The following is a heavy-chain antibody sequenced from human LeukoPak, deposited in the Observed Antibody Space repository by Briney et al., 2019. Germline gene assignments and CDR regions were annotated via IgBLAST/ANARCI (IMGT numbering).Heavy chain of an antibody. J-gene: IGHJ4*02. V-gene: IGHV3-15*01. CDR3: TTIQLHNYGLNFDY. D-gene: IGHD5-18*01. CDR1: GFTFTNIW. Sequence: PGGSLRLSCSASGFTFTNIWMSWVRQAPGKGLEWVGHIKSQIDGGTTEFVAPVKGRFTISRDDSKNTVYLQMNSLTSEDTAVYYCTTIQLHNYGLNFDYWGQGTLVTVSS. CDR2: IKSQIDGGTT.